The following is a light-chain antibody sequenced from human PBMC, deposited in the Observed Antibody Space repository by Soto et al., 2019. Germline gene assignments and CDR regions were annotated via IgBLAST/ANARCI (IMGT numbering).Light chain of an antibody. CDR1: RSDVGGYKY. CDR3: CSYGGGRTPLG. CDR2: DVS. Sequence: QSVLTQPRSVSGSPGQSVAISCTGSRSDVGGYKYVSWYQQFPGKAPKLIIYDVSRRPSGVPDRFSGSKSGNTASLTISGPQAEDEGDYYCCSYGGGRTPLGFGGGTKVTVL. J-gene: IGLJ2*01. V-gene: IGLV2-11*01.